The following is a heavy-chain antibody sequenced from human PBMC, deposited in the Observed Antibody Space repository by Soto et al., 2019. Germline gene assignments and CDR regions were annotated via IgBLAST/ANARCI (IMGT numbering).Heavy chain of an antibody. Sequence: QLGGSLRLSCEASGFLFSTSTLNWVRRAPGKGLEWVAEISSRGTDIYYADSVKGRFTISRDNSKNTLYLLLDRVKSDDTAVYFCATLGRADYPPLAAWGQGTLVTVSS. D-gene: IGHD4-17*01. J-gene: IGHJ5*02. CDR2: ISSRGTDI. CDR1: GFLFSTST. V-gene: IGHV3-30*14. CDR3: ATLGRADYPPLAA.